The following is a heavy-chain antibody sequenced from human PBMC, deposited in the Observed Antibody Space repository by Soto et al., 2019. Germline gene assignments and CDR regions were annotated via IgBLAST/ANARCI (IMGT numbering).Heavy chain of an antibody. J-gene: IGHJ4*02. Sequence: QLQLQESGPGLVKPSEILSLTCTVSGGSISSSSYYWGWIRQPPGKGLEWIGSIYYSGSTYYNPSLKSRVTISVDTSKNQFSLKLSSVTAADTAVYYCATLWFGEGNYWGQGTLVTVSS. CDR2: IYYSGST. CDR3: ATLWFGEGNY. CDR1: GGSISSSSYY. V-gene: IGHV4-39*01. D-gene: IGHD3-10*01.